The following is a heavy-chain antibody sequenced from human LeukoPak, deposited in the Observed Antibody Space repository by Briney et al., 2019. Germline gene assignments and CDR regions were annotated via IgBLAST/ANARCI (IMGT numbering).Heavy chain of an antibody. Sequence: NPSETLSLTCAVYGGSFSGYYWSWIRQPPGKGLEWIGYIYYSGSTNYNPSLKSRVTISVDTSKNQFSLKLSSVTAADTAVYYCARIAVAGSWAPMENYWGQGTLVTVSS. J-gene: IGHJ4*02. CDR3: ARIAVAGSWAPMENY. CDR1: GGSFSGYY. CDR2: IYYSGST. V-gene: IGHV4-59*08. D-gene: IGHD6-19*01.